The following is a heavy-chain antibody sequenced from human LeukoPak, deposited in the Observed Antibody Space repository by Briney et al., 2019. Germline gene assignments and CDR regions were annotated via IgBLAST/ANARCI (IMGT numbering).Heavy chain of an antibody. CDR3: ARRGDYEFDY. V-gene: IGHV4-39*01. D-gene: IGHD4-17*01. J-gene: IGHJ4*02. Sequence: PSETLSLTCTVSGGSISSSSYYWGWIRQPPGKGLEWIGSIYHSGSTYYNPSLKSRVTISVDTSKNRFSLKLSSVTAADTAVYYCARRGDYEFDYWGQGTLVIVSS. CDR2: IYHSGST. CDR1: GGSISSSSYY.